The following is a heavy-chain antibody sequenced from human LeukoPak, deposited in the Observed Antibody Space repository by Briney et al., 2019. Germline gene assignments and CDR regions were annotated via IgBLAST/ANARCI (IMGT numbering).Heavy chain of an antibody. D-gene: IGHD3-10*01. CDR2: ISAYNGHT. CDR3: ARSFGNYYGSGTPPLYFDY. V-gene: IGHV1-18*01. CDR1: GYTFTNYG. Sequence: VSVKVSCKASGYTFTNYGISWVRQAPGQGLEYMAWISAYNGHTNYAQKLQGRVTMTTDTSTSTAYMELRSLRSDDTAVYYCARSFGNYYGSGTPPLYFDYWGQGTLVTVSS. J-gene: IGHJ4*02.